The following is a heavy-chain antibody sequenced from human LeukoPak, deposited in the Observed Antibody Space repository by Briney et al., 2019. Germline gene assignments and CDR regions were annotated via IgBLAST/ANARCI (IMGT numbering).Heavy chain of an antibody. V-gene: IGHV3-11*04. CDR3: ARAGELRYMDV. CDR2: IKGIGPTT. Sequence: GGSLRLSCAASGFTFSDYYMSWIRQAPGKGLEWVSTIKGIGPTTYYADSLKGRFTISRDNAKNSLFLQMSSLRADDTAIYYCARAGELRYMDVWGKGTAVTVSS. J-gene: IGHJ6*03. CDR1: GFTFSDYY. D-gene: IGHD3-16*01.